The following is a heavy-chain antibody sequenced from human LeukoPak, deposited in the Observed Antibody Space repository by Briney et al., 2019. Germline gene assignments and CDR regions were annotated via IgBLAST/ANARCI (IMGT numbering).Heavy chain of an antibody. Sequence: ASVKVSCKASGYTFTDYYMHWVRQAPGQGLEWMGWINPNGGDTNYAQKLQGRVTMTRDTSISTAYMELSRLRSDDTAVYYCARDLGYDSSGYHYWGQGTLVTVSS. J-gene: IGHJ4*02. D-gene: IGHD3-22*01. V-gene: IGHV1-2*02. CDR2: INPNGGDT. CDR1: GYTFTDYY. CDR3: ARDLGYDSSGYHY.